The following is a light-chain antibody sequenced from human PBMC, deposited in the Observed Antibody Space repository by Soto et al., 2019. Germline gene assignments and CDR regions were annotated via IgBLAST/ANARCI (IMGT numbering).Light chain of an antibody. CDR3: QQYDYWPPYT. CDR1: QSVSTK. Sequence: EIVMTQSPATLSVSPGERATLSCRASQSVSTKLAWYQQKPGQAPRLLIHGASTRAAGIPARFSGGGSGTEFTLTISSLQSEDSAVYYCQQYDYWPPYTFGRGTKVDIK. J-gene: IGKJ2*01. V-gene: IGKV3-15*01. CDR2: GAS.